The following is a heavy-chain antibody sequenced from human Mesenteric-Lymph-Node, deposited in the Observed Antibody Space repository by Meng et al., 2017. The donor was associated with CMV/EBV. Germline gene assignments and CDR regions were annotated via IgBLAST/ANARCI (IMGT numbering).Heavy chain of an antibody. Sequence: QITLKESGPTLVKPTQTLTLTCTFHGFSLSTSGVGVGWIRQPPGKALEWLALIYWDDDKRYRPSLKSRLTITKDTSKNQVVLTMTNMDPVDTATYDCAHSSGIAAAGPFYFDYWGQGTLVTVSS. D-gene: IGHD6-13*01. V-gene: IGHV2-5*02. CDR3: AHSSGIAAAGPFYFDY. CDR1: GFSLSTSGVG. J-gene: IGHJ4*02. CDR2: IYWDDDK.